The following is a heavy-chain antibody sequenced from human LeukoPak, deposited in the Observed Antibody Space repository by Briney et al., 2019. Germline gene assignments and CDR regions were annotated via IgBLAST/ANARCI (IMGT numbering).Heavy chain of an antibody. CDR1: GLTFSTYW. D-gene: IGHD3-22*01. Sequence: PGGSLRLSCAASGLTFSTYWMHWVRQAPGKGLVWVSRIKSDGSTNYADSVKGRFTISRDNAKNTASLQMNSLRAEDTGVYYCARAPSEIGGYYPEYFRHWGQGALVTVSS. V-gene: IGHV3-74*01. CDR2: IKSDGST. CDR3: ARAPSEIGGYYPEYFRH. J-gene: IGHJ1*01.